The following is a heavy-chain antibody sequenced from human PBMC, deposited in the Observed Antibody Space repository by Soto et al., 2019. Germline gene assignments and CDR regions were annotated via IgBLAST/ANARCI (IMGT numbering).Heavy chain of an antibody. CDR3: ARVSLIFGVVIEYYFDY. J-gene: IGHJ4*02. CDR2: ISAYNGNT. D-gene: IGHD3-3*01. Sequence: ASVKVSCKASGYTFTSYGISWVRQAPGQGLEWMGWISAYNGNTNYAQKLQGRVTMTTDTSTSTAYMELRSLRSDDTAVYYCARVSLIFGVVIEYYFDYWGQGTLVTASS. V-gene: IGHV1-18*01. CDR1: GYTFTSYG.